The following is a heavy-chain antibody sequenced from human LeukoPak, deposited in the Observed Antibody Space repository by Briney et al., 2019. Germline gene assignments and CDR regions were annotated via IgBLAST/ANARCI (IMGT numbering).Heavy chain of an antibody. CDR1: GGSINSDDYY. D-gene: IGHD3-10*01. V-gene: IGHV4-31*03. J-gene: IGHJ4*02. CDR2: IYYSGTS. CDR3: ARVRAADYFGSIFTYYFDS. Sequence: SETLSLTCTVSGGSINSDDYYWSWIRQHPGKGLEWIGFIYYSGTSYYNPSLKSRVTISIDTSTKQFSLQLTSVTAADTAVYYCARVRAADYFGSIFTYYFDSWGRGTLITVSS.